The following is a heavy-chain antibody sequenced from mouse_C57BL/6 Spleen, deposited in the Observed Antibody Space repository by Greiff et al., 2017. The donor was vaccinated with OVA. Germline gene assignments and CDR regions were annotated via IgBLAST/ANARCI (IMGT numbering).Heavy chain of an antibody. CDR3: TRDNYDGRGFAY. CDR2: ISSGGDYI. J-gene: IGHJ3*01. D-gene: IGHD1-1*01. CDR1: GFTFSSYA. Sequence: EVMLVESGEGLVKPGGSLKLSCAASGFTFSSYAMSWVRQTPEKRLEWVAYISSGGDYIYYADTVKGRFTISRDNARNTLYLQMSSLKSEDTAMYYCTRDNYDGRGFAYWGQGTLVTVSA. V-gene: IGHV5-9-1*02.